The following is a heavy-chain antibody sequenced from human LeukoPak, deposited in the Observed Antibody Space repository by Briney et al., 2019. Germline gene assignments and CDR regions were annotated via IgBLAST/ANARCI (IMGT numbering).Heavy chain of an antibody. CDR2: ISSSGST. Sequence: SETLSLTCTVSGVSISSSFWSWLRQPPGKGLEWIGYISSSGSTNYNPSLKSRVAISVDTSKSQFSLRLTSVTAADTAVYYCARHRGTGTSRGFNFDVWGQGTLVTVSS. V-gene: IGHV4-59*08. D-gene: IGHD4-23*01. CDR3: ARHRGTGTSRGFNFDV. J-gene: IGHJ4*02. CDR1: GVSISSSF.